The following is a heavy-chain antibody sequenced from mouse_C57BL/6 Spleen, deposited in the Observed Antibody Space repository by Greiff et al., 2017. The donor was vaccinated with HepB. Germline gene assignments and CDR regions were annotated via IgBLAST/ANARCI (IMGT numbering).Heavy chain of an antibody. CDR2: IHPNSGST. Sequence: VQLQESGAELVKPGASVKLSCKASGYTFTSYWMHWVKQRPGQGLEWIGMIHPNSGSTNYNEKFKSKATLTVDKSSSTAYMQLSSLTSEDSAVYYCARSEARGMITEKFAYWGQGTLVTVSA. CDR3: ARSEARGMITEKFAY. J-gene: IGHJ3*01. CDR1: GYTFTSYW. V-gene: IGHV1-64*01. D-gene: IGHD2-4*01.